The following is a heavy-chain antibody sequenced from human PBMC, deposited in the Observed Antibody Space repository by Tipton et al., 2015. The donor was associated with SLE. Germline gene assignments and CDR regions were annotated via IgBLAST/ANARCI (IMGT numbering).Heavy chain of an antibody. D-gene: IGHD6-19*01. J-gene: IGHJ4*02. CDR1: GGSISSSY. Sequence: TLSLTCTVSGGSISSSYWSWFRQPPGKGLEWIGYIYTSGSTNYNPSLKSRVTISVDTSKNQFSLKLSSVTAADTAVYYCASRTGIAVDYWGQGTLVTVSS. V-gene: IGHV4-4*08. CDR3: ASRTGIAVDY. CDR2: IYTSGST.